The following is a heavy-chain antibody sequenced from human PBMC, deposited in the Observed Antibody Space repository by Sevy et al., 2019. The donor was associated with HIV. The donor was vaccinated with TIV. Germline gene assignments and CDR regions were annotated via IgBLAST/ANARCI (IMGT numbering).Heavy chain of an antibody. Sequence: SETLSLTCTVSGDSFSSYFWAWIRQPAGKGLEWIGRINTSGSTNYNPSLKSRGTMSVDTSKSQFSLKVTSLNAADTAIYFCARSNWVTATNGFSKSYYFDYWGQGSLVTVSS. CDR2: INTSGST. CDR1: GDSFSSYF. D-gene: IGHD7-27*01. V-gene: IGHV4-4*07. J-gene: IGHJ4*02. CDR3: ARSNWVTATNGFSKSYYFDY.